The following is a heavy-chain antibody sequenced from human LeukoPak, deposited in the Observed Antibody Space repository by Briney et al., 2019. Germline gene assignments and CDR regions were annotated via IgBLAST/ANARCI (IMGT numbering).Heavy chain of an antibody. D-gene: IGHD1-26*01. V-gene: IGHV1-46*01. CDR3: ARDRSGSYYSDAFDI. CDR1: GYTFTSYY. J-gene: IGHJ3*02. Sequence: ASVKVSCKASGYTFTSYYMHWVRQAPGQGLEWMGIINPSGGSTSYAQKFQGRVTMTRDTSTSTVYMELSSLRSEDTAVYYCARDRSGSYYSDAFDIWGQGTMVTVSS. CDR2: INPSGGST.